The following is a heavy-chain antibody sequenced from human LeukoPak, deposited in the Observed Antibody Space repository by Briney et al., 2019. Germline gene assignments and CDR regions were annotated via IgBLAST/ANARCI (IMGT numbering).Heavy chain of an antibody. CDR3: AKVMPPGRIRFYSYCMDV. CDR2: IRYDGSNE. J-gene: IGHJ6*03. D-gene: IGHD2-15*01. V-gene: IGHV3-30*02. CDR1: GFSFSGYG. Sequence: GGSLRLSCAASGFSFSGYGMHWARQAPGKGLEWVAFIRYDGSNEYYADSVKGRFTISRDKSKNTLSLQMNGLRVEDTAVYYCAKVMPPGRIRFYSYCMDVWGKGTTVTVS.